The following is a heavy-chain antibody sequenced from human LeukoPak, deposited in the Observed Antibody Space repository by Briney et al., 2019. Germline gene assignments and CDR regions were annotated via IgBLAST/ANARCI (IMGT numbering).Heavy chain of an antibody. J-gene: IGHJ4*02. CDR1: GGSISSYY. CDR2: IYYSGST. CDR3: AVGYCSSTSCRIFDY. D-gene: IGHD2-2*03. Sequence: PSETLSLTCTVSGGSISSYYWSWIRQPPGKGLEWIGYIYYSGSTNYNPSLKSRVTISVDTSKNQFSLKLSSVTAADTAVYYCAVGYCSSTSCRIFDYWGQGTLVTVSS. V-gene: IGHV4-59*12.